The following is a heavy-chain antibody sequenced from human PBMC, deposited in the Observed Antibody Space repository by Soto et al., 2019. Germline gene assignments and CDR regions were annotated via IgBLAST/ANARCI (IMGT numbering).Heavy chain of an antibody. Sequence: SETLSLTCTVSGDSITSYYWTWIRQAAGKRLECIGRVFSSGTTNYNPSPKSRVTMSVDTSKNQLSLKLTSVTAADTAVYYCARVGDSGYYWYFDYWGQGALVTVSS. CDR2: VFSSGTT. CDR1: GDSITSYY. V-gene: IGHV4-4*07. D-gene: IGHD3-22*01. J-gene: IGHJ4*02. CDR3: ARVGDSGYYWYFDY.